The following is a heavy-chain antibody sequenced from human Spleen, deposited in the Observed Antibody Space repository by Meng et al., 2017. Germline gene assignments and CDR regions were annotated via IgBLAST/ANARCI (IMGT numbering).Heavy chain of an antibody. CDR2: IYHSGST. CDR3: ARMTTTNWFDP. Sequence: GSLRLSCTVSGYSISSTYYWGWIRQPPGKGLEWIGSIYHSGSTYYNPSLKSRVTISLDTSKNQFSLKLSSVTAADMAVYYCARMTTTNWFDPWGQGTLVTVSS. CDR1: GYSISSTYY. D-gene: IGHD4-17*01. V-gene: IGHV4-38-2*02. J-gene: IGHJ5*02.